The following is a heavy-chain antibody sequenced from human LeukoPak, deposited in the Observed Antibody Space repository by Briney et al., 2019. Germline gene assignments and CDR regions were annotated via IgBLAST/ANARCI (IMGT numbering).Heavy chain of an antibody. V-gene: IGHV4-39*07. J-gene: IGHJ3*02. CDR3: AREYSSSSGRRVFDI. CDR2: IYYSGST. CDR1: GGSISSSSYY. D-gene: IGHD6-6*01. Sequence: SETLSLTCTVSGGSISSSSYYWGWIRQPPGKGLEWIGSIYYSGSTYYNPSLKSRLTISIDTSENQFSLKLSSVTAADTAVYYCAREYSSSSGRRVFDIWGQGTMVTVSS.